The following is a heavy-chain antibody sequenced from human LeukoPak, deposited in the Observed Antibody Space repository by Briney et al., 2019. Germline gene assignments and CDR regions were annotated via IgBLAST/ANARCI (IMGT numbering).Heavy chain of an antibody. V-gene: IGHV3-33*01. J-gene: IGHJ6*02. CDR3: ARDRVTIFGVVISYGDYYYYGMDV. Sequence: GGSLRLSCAASGFTFSSYGMHWVRQAPGKGLEWVAVIWYDGSNKYYADSVKGRFTISRDNSKNTLYLQMNSLRVEDTAVYYCARDRVTIFGVVISYGDYYYYGMDVWGQGTTVTVSS. CDR1: GFTFSSYG. CDR2: IWYDGSNK. D-gene: IGHD3-3*01.